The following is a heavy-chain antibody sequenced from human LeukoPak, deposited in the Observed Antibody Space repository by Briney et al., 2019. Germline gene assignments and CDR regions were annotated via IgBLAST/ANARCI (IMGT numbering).Heavy chain of an antibody. J-gene: IGHJ3*02. D-gene: IGHD1-26*01. CDR1: GGSISPYY. V-gene: IGHV4-59*08. CDR2: IYYSGST. CDR3: ARGSYGSDAFDI. Sequence: SETLSLTCTVSGGSISPYYWSWIRQPPGKGLEWIGYIYYSGSTYYNPSLMSRVTISGDTSKNHFSLNLRSVTAADTAVYYCARGSYGSDAFDIWGQGTMVTVSS.